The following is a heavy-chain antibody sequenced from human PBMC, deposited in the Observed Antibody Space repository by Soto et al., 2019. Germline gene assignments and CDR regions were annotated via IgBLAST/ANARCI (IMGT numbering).Heavy chain of an antibody. V-gene: IGHV3-23*01. J-gene: IGHJ3*02. CDR1: GLTFNKFA. D-gene: IGHD4-17*01. CDR2: ITASGGFT. Sequence: EVPVLESGGGLAQPGGSLRLSCTASGLTFNKFAFTWVRQTPGMGLEWLSSITASGGFTKYADSVKGRFTTSRDNPKNTLYLQMNSLRVEDTAVYYCAKDPNGDYIGAFDMWGQGIMVTVSS. CDR3: AKDPNGDYIGAFDM.